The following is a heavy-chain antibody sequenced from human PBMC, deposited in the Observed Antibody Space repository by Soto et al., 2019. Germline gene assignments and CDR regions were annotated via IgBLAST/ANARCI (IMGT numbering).Heavy chain of an antibody. CDR2: IFWDDDM. J-gene: IGHJ5*02. D-gene: IGHD2-2*01. V-gene: IGHV2-5*02. CDR3: AHRRDATVRVPAAISAWFDP. CDR1: GFSLSTSGEG. Sequence: ESGPTLVNPTQTLTLTCTFSGFSLSTSGEGVGWIRQPPGKALEWLALIFWDDDMRYNSSLRSRLTITKATSKNQVVLTLTNMDPVDTATYYCAHRRDATVRVPAAISAWFDPWGQGTQVTVSS.